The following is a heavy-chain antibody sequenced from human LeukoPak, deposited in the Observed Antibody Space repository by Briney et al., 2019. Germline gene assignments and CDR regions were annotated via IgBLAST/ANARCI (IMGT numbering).Heavy chain of an antibody. CDR2: INHSGST. Sequence: KASETLSLTCAVYGGSFSGYYWSWIRQPPGKGLEWIGEINHSGSTNYNPSLKSRVTISVDTSKNQFSLKLSSVTAADTAVYYCARRSVLYYYYYMDVWGKGTTVTISS. CDR3: ARRSVLYYYYYMDV. J-gene: IGHJ6*03. CDR1: GGSFSGYY. V-gene: IGHV4-34*01. D-gene: IGHD5/OR15-5a*01.